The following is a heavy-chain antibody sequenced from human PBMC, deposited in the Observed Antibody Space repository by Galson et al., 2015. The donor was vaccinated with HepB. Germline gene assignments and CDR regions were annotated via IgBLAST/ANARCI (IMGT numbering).Heavy chain of an antibody. D-gene: IGHD6-19*01. CDR3: AKSKDSGWSYNAFDI. V-gene: IGHV3-23*01. CDR2: ISGRGVTT. CDR1: GFSFSNYA. Sequence: SLRLSCAASGFSFSNYAMTWVRQPPGKGLQWVATISGRGVTTFDADSVKGQFTISRDNSKNTLYLEMNNLRADDTAVYFCAKSKDSGWSYNAFDIWGQGTMLTVSS. J-gene: IGHJ3*02.